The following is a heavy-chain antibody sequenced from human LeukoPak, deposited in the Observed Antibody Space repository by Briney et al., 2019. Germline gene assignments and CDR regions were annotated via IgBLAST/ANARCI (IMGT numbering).Heavy chain of an antibody. J-gene: IGHJ4*02. D-gene: IGHD3-3*01. CDR1: GGSISSSSYY. CDR3: ARGSRYDFWTGYSIFFDY. V-gene: IGHV4-39*07. Sequence: SETLSLTCTVSGGSISSSSYYWGWIRQPPGKGLEWIGEINHSGTTNYNPSLKSRVTISVDTSKNQFSLKLSSVTAADTAVYYCARGSRYDFWTGYSIFFDYWGQGTLVTVSS. CDR2: INHSGTT.